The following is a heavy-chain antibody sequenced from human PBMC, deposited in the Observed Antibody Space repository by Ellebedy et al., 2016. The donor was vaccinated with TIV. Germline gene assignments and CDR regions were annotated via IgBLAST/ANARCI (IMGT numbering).Heavy chain of an antibody. CDR1: GFPFSSYP. V-gene: IGHV3-30*01. J-gene: IGHJ5*02. CDR3: AKDGGSSWFPNWFAP. D-gene: IGHD6-13*01. Sequence: PGGSLRLSCAASGFPFSSYPMHWVRQAPGKGLEWVAIISFDGSNEYYADSVKGRFTISRDNSKDTLYLQMNSLRAEDTAVYYGAKDGGSSWFPNWFAPWGQGTLVTVSS. CDR2: ISFDGSNE.